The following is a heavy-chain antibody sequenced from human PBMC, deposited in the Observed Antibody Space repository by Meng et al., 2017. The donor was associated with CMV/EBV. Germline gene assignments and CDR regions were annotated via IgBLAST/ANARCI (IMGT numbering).Heavy chain of an antibody. V-gene: IGHV1-8*01. J-gene: IGHJ4*02. Sequence: ASVKVSCKASGYTFTSYDINWVRQATGQGLEWMGWMNPNSGNTGYAQKFQGRVTMTRSTSISTACMELSSLRSEDTAVYYCARGKIAARHGWGYWGQGTLVTVSS. CDR2: MNPNSGNT. CDR3: ARGKIAARHGWGY. CDR1: GYTFTSYD. D-gene: IGHD6-6*01.